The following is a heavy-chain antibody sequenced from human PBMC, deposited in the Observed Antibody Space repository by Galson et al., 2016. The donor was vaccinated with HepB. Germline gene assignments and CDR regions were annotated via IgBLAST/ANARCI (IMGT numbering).Heavy chain of an antibody. Sequence: QVQLEESGPGLVKPSETLSLTCAVSGGSISSSNWWSWVRQPPGKGLEWIGEIHHSGSANYNPSLKSRVTMSVAQSKNQCSLKLSYVTAADPAVYYCARAVAVNGAFDIWGQGTMVTVSS. CDR1: GGSISSSNW. CDR2: IHHSGSA. V-gene: IGHV4-4*02. CDR3: ARAVAVNGAFDI. D-gene: IGHD4-17*01. J-gene: IGHJ3*02.